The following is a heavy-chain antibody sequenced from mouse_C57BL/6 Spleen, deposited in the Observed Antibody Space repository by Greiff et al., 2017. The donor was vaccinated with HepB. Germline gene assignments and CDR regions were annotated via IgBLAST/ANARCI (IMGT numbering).Heavy chain of an antibody. Sequence: EVKLVESGGGLVKPGGSLKLSCAASGFTFSSYAMSWVRQTPEKRLEWVATISDGGSYTYYPDNVKGRFTISRDNAKNNLYLQMSHLKYEDTAMYYCAIAPYAYFDYGGQGTTLTVSS. D-gene: IGHD1-1*01. CDR3: AIAPYAYFDY. V-gene: IGHV5-4*03. CDR2: ISDGGSYT. J-gene: IGHJ2*01. CDR1: GFTFSSYA.